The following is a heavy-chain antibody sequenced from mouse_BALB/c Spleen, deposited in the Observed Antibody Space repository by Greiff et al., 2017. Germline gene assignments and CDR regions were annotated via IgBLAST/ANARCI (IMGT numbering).Heavy chain of an antibody. J-gene: IGHJ3*01. V-gene: IGHV5-17*02. Sequence: EVMLVESGGGLVQPGGSRKLSCAASGFTFSSFGMHWVRQAPEKGLEWVAYISSGSSTIYYADTVKGRFTISRDNPKNTLFLQMTSLRSEDTAMYYCASFSRGNWGQGTLVTVSA. CDR2: ISSGSSTI. CDR3: ASFSRGN. CDR1: GFTFSSFG. D-gene: IGHD2-14*01.